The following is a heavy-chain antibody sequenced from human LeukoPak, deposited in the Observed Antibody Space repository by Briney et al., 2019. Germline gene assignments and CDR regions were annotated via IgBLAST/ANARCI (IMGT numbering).Heavy chain of an antibody. CDR1: GFTFSSYA. J-gene: IGHJ4*02. CDR2: IRSTGINT. Sequence: GGSLRLSCAASGFTFSSYAMSWVRQAPGKGLEWLSAIRSTGINTYYADSVKGRFTISRDNTKNTLFLQMNSLRAEDTAVYYCAKDLMPAAPTRFDFWGQGTLVTVSS. D-gene: IGHD2-8*01. V-gene: IGHV3-23*01. CDR3: AKDLMPAAPTRFDF.